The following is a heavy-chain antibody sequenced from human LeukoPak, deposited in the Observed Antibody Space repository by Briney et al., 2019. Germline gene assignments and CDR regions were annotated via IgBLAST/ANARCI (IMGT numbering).Heavy chain of an antibody. CDR2: VNPSVGST. CDR3: ARVSGVGLYGSGSYSPSPFDY. Sequence: ASVTVSCMASGYTFTIYYIHWVRRAPGQGLEWMGVVNPSVGSTTYAQKFQGRVTMTRDTSTSTVYMEMSTLGSEDTAVYYCARVSGVGLYGSGSYSPSPFDYWGQGTLVTVSS. CDR1: GYTFTIYY. J-gene: IGHJ4*02. V-gene: IGHV1-46*01. D-gene: IGHD3-10*01.